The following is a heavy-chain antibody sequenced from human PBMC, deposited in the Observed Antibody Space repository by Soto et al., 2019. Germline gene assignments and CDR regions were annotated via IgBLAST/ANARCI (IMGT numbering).Heavy chain of an antibody. V-gene: IGHV1-18*01. CDR1: GYTFTSYG. CDR3: ARLNRGYSGYDAFDD. Sequence: ASVKVSCKASGYTFTSYGISWVRQAPGQGLEWMGWISAYNGNTNYAQKLQGRVTMTTDTSTSTAYMELRSLRSDDTAVYYCARLNRGYSGYDAFDDWGQGTLVTVSS. D-gene: IGHD5-12*01. J-gene: IGHJ4*02. CDR2: ISAYNGNT.